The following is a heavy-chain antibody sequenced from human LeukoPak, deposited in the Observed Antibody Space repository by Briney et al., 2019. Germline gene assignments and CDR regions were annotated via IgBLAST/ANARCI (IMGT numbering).Heavy chain of an antibody. J-gene: IGHJ4*02. CDR2: ISSSSSYI. D-gene: IGHD6-19*01. V-gene: IGHV3-21*01. Sequence: PGGSLRLSCAASGFTFSSHNMNWVRQAPGKGLKWVSSISSSSSYISYADSMKGRFTISRDNAKNSLYLQMNSLRAEDTAVYYCARDAADLAVAFDYWGQGTLVTVSS. CDR3: ARDAADLAVAFDY. CDR1: GFTFSSHN.